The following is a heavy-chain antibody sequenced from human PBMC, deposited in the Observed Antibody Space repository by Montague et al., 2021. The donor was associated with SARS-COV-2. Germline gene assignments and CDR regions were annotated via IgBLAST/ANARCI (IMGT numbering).Heavy chain of an antibody. CDR1: GFTFSSYS. J-gene: IGHJ6*02. D-gene: IGHD4-17*01. Sequence: SLRLSCAASGFTFSSYSMNSARQAPGKGPEWVSYISSSSSTIYYADSVKGRFTISRANAKNSLYLQMNSLRDEDTAVYYCARDRSHDYGPYYYGMDVWGQGTSVTVSS. V-gene: IGHV3-48*02. CDR3: ARDRSHDYGPYYYGMDV. CDR2: ISSSSSTI.